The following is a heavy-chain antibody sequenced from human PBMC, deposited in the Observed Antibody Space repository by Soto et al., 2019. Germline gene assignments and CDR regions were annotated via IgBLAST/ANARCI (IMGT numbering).Heavy chain of an antibody. Sequence: GGSLRLSCAASGFTFSSYAMHWVRQAPGKGLEWVAVLSYDGSNKYYADSVKGRFTISRDNSKNTLYLQMNSLRAEDTAVYYCARAPRHCTNGVCYYLDYWGQGTLVTVSS. V-gene: IGHV3-30-3*01. CDR2: LSYDGSNK. J-gene: IGHJ4*02. D-gene: IGHD2-8*01. CDR1: GFTFSSYA. CDR3: ARAPRHCTNGVCYYLDY.